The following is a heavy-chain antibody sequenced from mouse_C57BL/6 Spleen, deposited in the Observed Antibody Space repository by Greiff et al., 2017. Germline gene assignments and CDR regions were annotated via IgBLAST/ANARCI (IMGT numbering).Heavy chain of an antibody. Sequence: QVQLQQPGAELVKPGASVKLSCKASGYTFTSYWMQWVKQRPGQGLEWIGEIDPSDSYTNYNQKFKGKATLTVDTSSSTAYMQLSSLTSEDSAVYYCAKREDLHYYAMDYWGQGTSVTVSS. CDR2: IDPSDSYT. J-gene: IGHJ4*01. CDR3: AKREDLHYYAMDY. CDR1: GYTFTSYW. V-gene: IGHV1-50*01.